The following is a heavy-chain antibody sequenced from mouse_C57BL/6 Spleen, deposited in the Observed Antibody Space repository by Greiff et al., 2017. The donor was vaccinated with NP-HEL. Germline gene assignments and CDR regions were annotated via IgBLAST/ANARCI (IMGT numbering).Heavy chain of an antibody. V-gene: IGHV5-17*01. D-gene: IGHD1-2*01. J-gene: IGHJ4*01. CDR2: ISSGSSTI. CDR3: ARTYGRRYYAMDY. Sequence: EVKLVESGGGLVKPGGSLKLSCAASGFTFSDYGMHWVRQAPEKGLEWVAYISSGSSTIYYADTVKGRFTISRDNAKNTLSLQMTSLRSEDTAMYYCARTYGRRYYAMDYWGQGTSVTVSS. CDR1: GFTFSDYG.